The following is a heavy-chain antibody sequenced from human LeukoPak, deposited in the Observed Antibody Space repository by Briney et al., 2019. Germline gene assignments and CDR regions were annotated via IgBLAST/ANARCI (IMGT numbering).Heavy chain of an antibody. CDR2: INYFGST. Sequence: SETLSLTCAVYGGSFSDYYWNWIRQPPGKGLEWIGEINYFGSTNYNPSLKSRVTISGDTSKNQFSLKVNSVTAADTATYYCSRESGPFCPFGYWGQGTLVIVSS. CDR3: SRESGPFCPFGY. CDR1: GGSFSDYY. J-gene: IGHJ4*02. V-gene: IGHV4-34*01. D-gene: IGHD1-26*01.